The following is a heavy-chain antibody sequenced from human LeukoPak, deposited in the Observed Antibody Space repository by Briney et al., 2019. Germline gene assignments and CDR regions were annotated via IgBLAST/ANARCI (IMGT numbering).Heavy chain of an antibody. CDR1: GGSFSGYY. CDR3: ARSPTIVGATV. D-gene: IGHD1-26*01. CDR2: INHSGST. J-gene: IGHJ4*02. V-gene: IGHV4-34*01. Sequence: SETLSLTCAVHGGSFSGYYWSWIRQPPGKGLEWIGEINHSGSTNYNPSLKSRVTISVDTSKNQFSLKLSSVTAADTAVYYCARSPTIVGATVWGQGTLVTVSS.